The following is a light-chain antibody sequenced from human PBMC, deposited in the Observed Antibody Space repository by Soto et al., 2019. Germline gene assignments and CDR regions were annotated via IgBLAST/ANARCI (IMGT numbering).Light chain of an antibody. CDR1: QSVSSY. J-gene: IGKJ1*01. Sequence: EIVLTQSPATLSLSPGERATLSCRASQSVSSYLAWYQHKPGQAPRLLIYGASTRATGIPARFSGSGSGTEFTLTISSLQSEDFAVYYCQQYNYWWTFGQGTKVDIK. CDR2: GAS. V-gene: IGKV3-15*01. CDR3: QQYNYWWT.